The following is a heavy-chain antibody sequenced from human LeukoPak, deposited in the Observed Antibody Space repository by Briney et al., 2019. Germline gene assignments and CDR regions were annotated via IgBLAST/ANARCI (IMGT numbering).Heavy chain of an antibody. CDR3: ARGRYGWPNDY. Sequence: ASVKVSCRASGYTFTSCDINWVRQATGQGLEWMGWMNPNSGDTGYAQKFQGRVTMTRNTSISTAYMEPSSLRSEDTAVYYCARGRYGWPNDYWGQGTLVTVSS. J-gene: IGHJ4*02. CDR2: MNPNSGDT. D-gene: IGHD6-19*01. CDR1: GYTFTSCD. V-gene: IGHV1-8*01.